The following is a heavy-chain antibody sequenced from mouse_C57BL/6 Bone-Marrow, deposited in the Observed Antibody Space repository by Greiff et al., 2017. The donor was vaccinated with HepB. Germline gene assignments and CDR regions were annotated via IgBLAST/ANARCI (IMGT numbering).Heavy chain of an antibody. Sequence: EVQLQQSGPGLVKPSQSLSLTCSVTGYSITSGYYWNWIRQFPGNKLEWMGYISYDGSNNYNPSLKNRISITRDTSKNQFFLKLNSVTTEDTATYYCARAPLLDYWGQGTTLTVSS. CDR2: ISYDGSN. J-gene: IGHJ2*01. D-gene: IGHD2-10*01. V-gene: IGHV3-6*01. CDR1: GYSITSGYY. CDR3: ARAPLLDY.